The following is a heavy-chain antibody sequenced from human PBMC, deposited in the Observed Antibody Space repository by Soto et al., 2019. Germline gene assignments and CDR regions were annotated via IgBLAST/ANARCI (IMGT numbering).Heavy chain of an antibody. Sequence: GGSLRLSCAASGFTFTSSAMHWVRQAPGKGVEWVALISYAGSNKYYADSVEGRFTISRDNSKNTLYLQMNSLRADDTAVYYCARDPYRSSWSDYWGQGTLVTVSS. CDR3: ARDPYRSSWSDY. V-gene: IGHV3-30-3*01. CDR1: GFTFTSSA. CDR2: ISYAGSNK. J-gene: IGHJ4*02. D-gene: IGHD6-13*01.